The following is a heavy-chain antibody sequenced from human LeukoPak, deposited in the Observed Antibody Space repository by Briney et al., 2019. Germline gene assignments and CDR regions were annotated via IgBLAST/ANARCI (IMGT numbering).Heavy chain of an antibody. CDR3: AKKGIAVAGTLDY. CDR1: GGSFSGYY. Sequence: PSETLSLTCAVYGGSFSGYYWSWIRQPPGKGLEWIGEINHSGSTNYNPSLKSRVTISVDTSKNQFSLKLSSVTAADTAVYYCAKKGIAVAGTLDYWGQGTLVTVSS. V-gene: IGHV4-34*01. D-gene: IGHD6-19*01. CDR2: INHSGST. J-gene: IGHJ4*02.